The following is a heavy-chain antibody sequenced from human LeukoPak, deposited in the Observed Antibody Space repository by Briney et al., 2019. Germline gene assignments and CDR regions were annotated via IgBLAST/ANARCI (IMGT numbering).Heavy chain of an antibody. V-gene: IGHV3-53*01. D-gene: IGHD3-3*01. CDR2: IYSGGST. CDR1: GFTVSSNY. Sequence: PGGSLRLSCAASGFTVSSNYMSWVRQAPGKGLEWVSVIYSGGSTYYADSVKGRFTISRDNSKNTLYLQMNSLRAEDTAVYYCARVGYDFWSGFYYFDYWGQGTLVTVSS. J-gene: IGHJ4*02. CDR3: ARVGYDFWSGFYYFDY.